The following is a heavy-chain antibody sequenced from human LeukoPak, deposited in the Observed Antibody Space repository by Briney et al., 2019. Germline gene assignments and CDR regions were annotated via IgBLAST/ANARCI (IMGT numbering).Heavy chain of an antibody. CDR1: GGSISSYY. CDR2: IYYYGST. CDR3: ARGVGSSSWYLVSYYYSMDV. J-gene: IGHJ6*03. Sequence: SETQSLTCTVSGGSISSYYWSWIRQPPGKGLEWIGYIYYYGSTNYNPSLKSRVTISVDTSKNQISLKLSSVTAADTAVYYCARGVGSSSWYLVSYYYSMDVSGKGTPLTVSS. V-gene: IGHV4-59*01. D-gene: IGHD6-13*01.